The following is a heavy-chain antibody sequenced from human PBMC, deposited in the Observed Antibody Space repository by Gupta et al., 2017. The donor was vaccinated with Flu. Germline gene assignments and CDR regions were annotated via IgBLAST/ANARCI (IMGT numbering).Heavy chain of an antibody. CDR3: ARVSVLYRSNNWFDP. D-gene: IGHD1-26*01. J-gene: IGHJ5*02. CDR2: SNPNSGDT. Sequence: QAPGQCLEWMGWSNPNSGDTNYARKFQGRVTLTRDTSITTAYWDLTSLRSDDTAVYYCARVSVLYRSNNWFDPWGQGTLVTVSS. V-gene: IGHV1-2*02.